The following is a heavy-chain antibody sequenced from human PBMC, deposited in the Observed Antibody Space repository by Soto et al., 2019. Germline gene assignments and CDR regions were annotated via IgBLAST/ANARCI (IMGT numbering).Heavy chain of an antibody. J-gene: IGHJ6*03. V-gene: IGHV4-34*01. D-gene: IGHD3-10*01. CDR3: ANLRRDRYGSGSFYYYYYMDV. CDR1: GGSFSGYY. CDR2: INHSGST. Sequence: SETLSLTCAVYGGSFSGYYWSWIRQPPGKGLEWIGEINHSGSTNYNPSLKSRVTISVDTSKNQFSLKLSSVTAADTAVYYCANLRRDRYGSGSFYYYYYMDVWGKGTTVTVSS.